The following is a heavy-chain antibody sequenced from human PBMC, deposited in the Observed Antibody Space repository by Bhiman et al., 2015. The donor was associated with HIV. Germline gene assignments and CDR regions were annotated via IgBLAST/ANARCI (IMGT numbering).Heavy chain of an antibody. D-gene: IGHD5-12*01. J-gene: IGHJ4*02. CDR1: GLPFISYS. CDR2: ISSSSSYI. Sequence: EVQLVESGGGLVKPGGSLRLSCAASGLPFISYSMNWVRQAPGKGLEWVSSISSSSSYIYYADAVKGRFTISRDNAKNLLYLQMNSLRADDTAIYYCARDSGYDDGVLDYWGQGTLVTVSS. V-gene: IGHV3-21*03. CDR3: ARDSGYDDGVLDY.